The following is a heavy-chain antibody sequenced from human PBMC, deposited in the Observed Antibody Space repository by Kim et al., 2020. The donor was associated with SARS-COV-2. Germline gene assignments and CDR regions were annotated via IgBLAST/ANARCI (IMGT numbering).Heavy chain of an antibody. CDR3: ARGDRSKLDALDI. J-gene: IGHJ3*02. Sequence: GGSLRLSCVASGFTLSSHWMSWVRQAPGKGLEWVANIKQDGSVQNYVDSVRGRFTISRDNAKNSLYLQMNSLRAEDTAVYYYARGDRSKLDALDIWGQGTMVTVSS. D-gene: IGHD3-22*01. V-gene: IGHV3-7*04. CDR2: IKQDGSVQ. CDR1: GFTLSSHW.